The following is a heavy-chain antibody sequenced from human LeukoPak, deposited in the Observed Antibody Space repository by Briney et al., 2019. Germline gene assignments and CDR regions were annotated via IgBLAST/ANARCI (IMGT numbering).Heavy chain of an antibody. J-gene: IGHJ4*02. CDR1: GFTFSSYG. D-gene: IGHD5-24*01. Sequence: GESLRLSCAASGFTFSSYGMHWVRQAPGKGLEWVAVISYDGSNKYYADSVKGRFTISRDSSKNTLYLQMNSLRAEDTAVYYCAHVEMAGFWGQGTLVTVSS. CDR2: ISYDGSNK. CDR3: AHVEMAGF. V-gene: IGHV3-30*03.